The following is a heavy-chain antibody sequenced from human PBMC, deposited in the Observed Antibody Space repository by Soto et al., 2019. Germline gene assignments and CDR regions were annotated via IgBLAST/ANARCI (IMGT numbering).Heavy chain of an antibody. D-gene: IGHD6-6*01. J-gene: IGHJ3*02. V-gene: IGHV3-9*01. CDR1: GFTFDDYA. CDR3: AKDKYSSSTGAFDI. Sequence: PGGSLRLSCAASGFTFDDYAMHWVRQAPGKGLEWVSGISWNSGSIGYADSVKGRFTISRDNAKNSLYLQMNSLRAEDTALYYCAKDKYSSSTGAFDIWGQGTMVTVSS. CDR2: ISWNSGSI.